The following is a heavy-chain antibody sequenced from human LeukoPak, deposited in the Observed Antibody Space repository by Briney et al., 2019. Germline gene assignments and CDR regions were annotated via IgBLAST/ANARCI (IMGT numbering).Heavy chain of an antibody. Sequence: GASVNVSCKTSGYTFTVHYMNWVRQAPGQGLEWMGRINPTTGVANYAQKFQGRITVTRDTSINTAYMELSSLRSDDTAVYYCARLDRNYYYLDVWGQGTTVTVS. J-gene: IGHJ6*03. D-gene: IGHD1-1*01. CDR3: ARLDRNYYYLDV. CDR1: GYTFTVHY. V-gene: IGHV1-2*06. CDR2: INPTTGVA.